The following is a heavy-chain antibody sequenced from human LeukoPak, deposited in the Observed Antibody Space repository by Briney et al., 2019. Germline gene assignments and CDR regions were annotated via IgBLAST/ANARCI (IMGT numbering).Heavy chain of an antibody. D-gene: IGHD2-21*01. Sequence: GGSLRLSCAASGFTFSSYSMNWVRQAPGKGLEWVSSISSSSSYIYYADSVKGRFTISRDNAKNSLYLQMNSLRAEDTAVYYCARVISAAYCGGDCQGMFDYWGQGTLVTVSS. CDR2: ISSSSSYI. V-gene: IGHV3-21*01. CDR3: ARVISAAYCGGDCQGMFDY. J-gene: IGHJ4*02. CDR1: GFTFSSYS.